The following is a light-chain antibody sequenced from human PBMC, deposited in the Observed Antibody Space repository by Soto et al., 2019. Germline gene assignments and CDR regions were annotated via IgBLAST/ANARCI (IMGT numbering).Light chain of an antibody. J-gene: IGLJ1*01. CDR2: DVS. Sequence: QSALTQPRSVSGSPGQSVTISCTGTSSDVGGYNYVSWYQQHPGKAPKLMIYDVSKRPSGVPDRFSGSKSGNTASLTISGLQADFYADYYCCSYAGIYTYVFGTGTNVTVL. CDR3: CSYAGIYTYV. CDR1: SSDVGGYNY. V-gene: IGLV2-11*01.